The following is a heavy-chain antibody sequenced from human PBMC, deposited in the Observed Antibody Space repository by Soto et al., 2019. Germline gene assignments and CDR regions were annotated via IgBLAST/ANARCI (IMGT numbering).Heavy chain of an antibody. D-gene: IGHD6-19*01. CDR1: GYTFTSYG. CDR2: ISAYNGNT. V-gene: IGHV1-18*01. J-gene: IGHJ6*02. Sequence: QVQLVQSGAEVKKPGASVKVSCKASGYTFTSYGISWVRQAPGQGLEGMGWISAYNGNTNYAQKLQGRVTMTTNTSTSTDYMELRSLRSDDTAVYYCARVYSSSSVDSSGWYQHSFFYYYGMDVWGQGTTVTVSS. CDR3: ARVYSSSSVDSSGWYQHSFFYYYGMDV.